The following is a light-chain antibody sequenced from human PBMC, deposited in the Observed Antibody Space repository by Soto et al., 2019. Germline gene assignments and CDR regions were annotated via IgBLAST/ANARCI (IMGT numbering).Light chain of an antibody. CDR3: QQRRNLPYT. CDR1: QSVSNY. V-gene: IGKV3-11*01. CDR2: DTT. J-gene: IGKJ2*01. Sequence: ETLLTQSPGTLSLSPGERATLSCRASQSVSNYLAWFQQKPGQAPRILIFDTTNRAPGTPARFSGSGSVTDFTLTISSLEPEDFAVYYCQQRRNLPYTFGQGTKLEIK.